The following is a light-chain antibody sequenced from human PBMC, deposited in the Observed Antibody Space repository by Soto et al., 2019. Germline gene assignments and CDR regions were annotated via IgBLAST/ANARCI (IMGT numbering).Light chain of an antibody. Sequence: QSALTQPASVSGSPGQSITISCTGTSSDVGGYNYVSWYQQHPGKAPKPMIDEVSNRPSGVSNRFSGSKSGNTASLTISGLQAEDEADYYCSSYATSNTLVFGGGTKLTVL. J-gene: IGLJ3*02. CDR1: SSDVGGYNY. V-gene: IGLV2-14*01. CDR2: EVS. CDR3: SSYATSNTLV.